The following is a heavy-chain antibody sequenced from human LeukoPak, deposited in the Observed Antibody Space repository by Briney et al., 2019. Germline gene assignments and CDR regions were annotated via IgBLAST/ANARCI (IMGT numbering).Heavy chain of an antibody. CDR2: INPNSGGT. CDR1: GYTFIDDY. CDR3: ARNASGSGYYLPFDY. Sequence: ASVTVSCKASGYTFIDDYIYWVRQAPGQGLEWMGWINPNSGGTKYAQKFQGRVTMTRDTSISTAYMDLSKLRSDDTAVYYCARNASGSGYYLPFDYWGQGTPVTVSS. J-gene: IGHJ4*02. D-gene: IGHD3-22*01. V-gene: IGHV1-2*02.